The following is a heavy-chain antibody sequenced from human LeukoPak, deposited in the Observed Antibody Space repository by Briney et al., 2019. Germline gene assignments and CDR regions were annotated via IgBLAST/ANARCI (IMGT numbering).Heavy chain of an antibody. J-gene: IGHJ3*02. D-gene: IGHD3-10*01. V-gene: IGHV3-23*01. CDR2: ISGSGGST. CDR3: AKAGERITMVRGQGAFDI. Sequence: PGWSPRLSCAASGFTFSSYAMSWVRQAPGKGLEWVSAISGSGGSTYYADSVKGRFTISRDNSKNTLYLQMNSLRAEDTAVYYCAKAGERITMVRGQGAFDIWGQGTMVTVSS. CDR1: GFTFSSYA.